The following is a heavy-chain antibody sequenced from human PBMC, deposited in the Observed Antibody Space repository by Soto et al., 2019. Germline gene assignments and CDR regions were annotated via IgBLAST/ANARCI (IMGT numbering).Heavy chain of an antibody. CDR3: ARMDDILTAEFDP. J-gene: IGHJ5*02. CDR2: IYPGDSDT. D-gene: IGHD3-9*01. CDR1: VYSFTSYW. Sequence: PGESLKISCKGSVYSFTSYWIGWVRQMPGKGLEWMGIIYPGDSDTRYSPSFQGQVTISADKSISTAYLQWSSLKASDTAMYYCARMDDILTAEFDPWGQGTLVTVSS. V-gene: IGHV5-51*01.